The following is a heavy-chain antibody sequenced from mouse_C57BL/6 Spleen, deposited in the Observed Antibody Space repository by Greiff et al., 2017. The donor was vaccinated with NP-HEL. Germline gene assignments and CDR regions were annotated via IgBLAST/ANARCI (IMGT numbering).Heavy chain of an antibody. V-gene: IGHV1-72*01. D-gene: IGHD1-1*01. CDR2: IDPNSGGT. CDR3: VDQVHDYYGSGLDY. Sequence: VQLQQPGAELVKPGASVKLSCKASGYTFTSYWMHWVKQRPGRGLEWIGRIDPNSGGTKYNEKFKSQATLTVDKPSSTAYMQLSKLTAEDYAVYYCVDQVHDYYGSGLDYWGKGTTLTASS. J-gene: IGHJ2*01. CDR1: GYTFTSYW.